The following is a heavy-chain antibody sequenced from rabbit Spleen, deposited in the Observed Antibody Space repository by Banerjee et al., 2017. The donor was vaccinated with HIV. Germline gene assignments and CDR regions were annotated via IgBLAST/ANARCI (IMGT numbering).Heavy chain of an antibody. CDR2: IYAGSSGST. J-gene: IGHJ4*01. V-gene: IGHV1S45*01. D-gene: IGHD4-1*01. CDR3: ARDLAGVIGWNFNL. Sequence: QEQLVESGGGLVQPGGSLTLTCKASGFSFINKHVMCWVRQAPGKGLELIACIYAGSSGSTYYASWAKGRFRIFRTSSTTVTLQMTSLTAADTATYFCARDLAGVIGWNFNLWGPGTLVTVS. CDR1: GFSFINKHV.